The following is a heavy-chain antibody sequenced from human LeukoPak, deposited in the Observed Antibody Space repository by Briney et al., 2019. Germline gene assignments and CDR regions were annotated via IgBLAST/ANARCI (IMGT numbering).Heavy chain of an antibody. CDR1: GGSFSGYY. D-gene: IGHD3-10*01. CDR2: INHSGST. J-gene: IGHJ4*02. CDR3: ARGGTSSMVRGVIQDY. Sequence: SETLSLTCAVYGGSFSGYYWSWIRQPPGKALEWIGEINHSGSTNYNPSLKSRVTISVDTSKNQFSLKLSSVTAADTAVYYCARGGTSSMVRGVIQDYWGQGTLVTVSS. V-gene: IGHV4-34*01.